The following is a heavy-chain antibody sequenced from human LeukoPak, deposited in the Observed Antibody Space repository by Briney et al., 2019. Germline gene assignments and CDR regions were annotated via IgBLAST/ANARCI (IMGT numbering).Heavy chain of an antibody. Sequence: GRSLRLSCAASGLTFDDYAMHWVRQAPGKGLEWVSGISWNSGSIGYADSVKGRFTIPRDNAKNSLYLQMNSLRAEDTALYYYAKGGLLWSGESSPDYFDYWGQGTLVTVSS. CDR2: ISWNSGSI. V-gene: IGHV3-9*01. J-gene: IGHJ4*02. CDR3: AKGGLLWSGESSPDYFDY. CDR1: GLTFDDYA. D-gene: IGHD3-10*01.